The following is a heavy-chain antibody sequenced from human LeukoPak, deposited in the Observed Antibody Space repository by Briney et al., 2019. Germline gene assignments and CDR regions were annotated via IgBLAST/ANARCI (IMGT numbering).Heavy chain of an antibody. J-gene: IGHJ4*02. CDR1: GFTFSDYG. D-gene: IGHD1-26*01. CDR3: VRDRSGSYPFYFDF. CDR2: ISSRSAYI. Sequence: RAGGSLRLSCTASGFTFSDYGMNWVRQAPGQGLDWVSSISSRSAYISYADSVKGRFTISRDNAKNSLYLEMNSLRAEDTAVYFCVRDRSGSYPFYFDFWGQGTPVTASS. V-gene: IGHV3-21*01.